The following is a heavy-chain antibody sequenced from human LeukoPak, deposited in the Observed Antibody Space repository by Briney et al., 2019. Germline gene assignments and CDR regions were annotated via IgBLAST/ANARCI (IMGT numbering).Heavy chain of an antibody. J-gene: IGHJ6*03. CDR3: ARDIPSGYMDV. CDR1: GYSITSAYY. Sequence: SETLSLTCAVSGYSITSAYYWGWIRQPPGKGLEWGGSINHSGTTYYNPSLRSRVTISVNTSKNQFSLILNSVTAADTAIYYCARDIPSGYMDVWGKGTTVTVSS. CDR2: INHSGTT. V-gene: IGHV4-38-2*02.